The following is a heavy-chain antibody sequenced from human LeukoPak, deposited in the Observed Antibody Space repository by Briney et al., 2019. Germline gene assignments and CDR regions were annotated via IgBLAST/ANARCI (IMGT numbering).Heavy chain of an antibody. CDR2: ITSSGDYT. V-gene: IGHV3-23*01. CDR3: AKEVASSSWSGDFDY. J-gene: IGHJ4*02. CDR1: GFTFRSYA. D-gene: IGHD6-13*01. Sequence: GGSLRLSCAASGFTFRSYAITWVRQAPGKGLEWVSTITSSGDYTFYSDSVKGRFAISRDNSKNTLYLQMNSLRAEDTAVYYCAKEVASSSWSGDFDYWGQGTLVTVSS.